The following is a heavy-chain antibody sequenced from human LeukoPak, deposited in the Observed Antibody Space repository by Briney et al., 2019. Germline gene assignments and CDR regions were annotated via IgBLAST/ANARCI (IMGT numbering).Heavy chain of an antibody. CDR3: ARCSGSVSPNYFDC. J-gene: IGHJ4*02. Sequence: GGSLRLSCAASGFTFSTYSMNWLRLAPGKGLEWVSSISPDSNYKYYVDSVKGRFTISRDNSKNTLYLQMNSLRAEDTAVYYCARCSGSVSPNYFDCWGQGTLVTVSS. D-gene: IGHD3-10*02. CDR2: ISPDSNYK. V-gene: IGHV3-21*04. CDR1: GFTFSTYS.